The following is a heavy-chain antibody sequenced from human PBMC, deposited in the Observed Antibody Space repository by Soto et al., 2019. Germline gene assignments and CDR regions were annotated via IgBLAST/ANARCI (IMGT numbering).Heavy chain of an antibody. V-gene: IGHV4-34*01. CDR2: INHSGST. CDR3: ARGTGIAARRRYFDY. CDR1: GGSFSGYY. J-gene: IGHJ4*02. Sequence: PSETLSLTCAVYGGSFSGYYWSWIRQPPGKGLEWIGEINHSGSTNYNPSLKSRVTISVDTSKNQFSLKLSSVTAADTAVYYCARGTGIAARRRYFDYWGRGTLVTVSS. D-gene: IGHD6-6*01.